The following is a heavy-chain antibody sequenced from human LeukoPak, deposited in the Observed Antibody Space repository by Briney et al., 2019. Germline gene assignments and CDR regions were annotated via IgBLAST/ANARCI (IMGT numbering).Heavy chain of an antibody. CDR1: GGSISSGSYY. J-gene: IGHJ5*02. CDR2: IYTSGST. D-gene: IGHD6-6*01. Sequence: PSQTLSLTCTVSGGSISSGSYYWSWIRQPAGKGLEWIGRIYTSGSTNYNPSLKSRVTISVDTSKNQFSLKLSSVTAADTAVYYCARGIPGGQLVGGNWFDPWGQGTLVTVSS. CDR3: ARGIPGGQLVGGNWFDP. V-gene: IGHV4-61*02.